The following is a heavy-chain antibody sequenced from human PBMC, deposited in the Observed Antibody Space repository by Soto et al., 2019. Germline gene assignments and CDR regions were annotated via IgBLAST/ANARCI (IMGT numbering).Heavy chain of an antibody. CDR3: ATRITVFGLLIPPFDP. CDR2: INHTGGT. D-gene: IGHD3-3*01. V-gene: IGHV4-34*01. CDR1: GGAVKGYY. J-gene: IGHJ5*02. Sequence: SETLSLTCAVYGGAVKGYYWNWIRQPPGKGLEWIGEINHTGGTHYNPSLNRRVTMSGDTSKNQFSLRLSSVTAADTAIYYCATRITVFGLLIPPFDPWGQGTQVTVSS.